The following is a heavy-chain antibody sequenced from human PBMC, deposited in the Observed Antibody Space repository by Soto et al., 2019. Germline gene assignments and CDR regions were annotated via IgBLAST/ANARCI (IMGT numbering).Heavy chain of an antibody. CDR3: ARVVAAAGPLDY. CDR1: GGSLSSYY. V-gene: IGHV4-59*01. D-gene: IGHD6-13*01. Sequence: SETLSLTCTVSGGSLSSYYWSWIRQPPGKGLEWIGYIYYSGSTNYNPSLKSRVTISVDTSKNQFSLKLSSVTAADAAVYYCARVVAAAGPLDYWGQGTLVTVSS. J-gene: IGHJ4*02. CDR2: IYYSGST.